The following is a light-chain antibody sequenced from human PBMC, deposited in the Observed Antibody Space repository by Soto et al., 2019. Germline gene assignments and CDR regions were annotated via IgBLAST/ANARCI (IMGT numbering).Light chain of an antibody. CDR3: QQYGTSPRVT. CDR2: GAS. CDR1: QSVSNRY. Sequence: EIVLTQSPGTLSLSPGERATLSCRASQSVSNRYLAWYQQQPGQAPRLLIYGASSRAIGIPDRFSGSGSGTDFTLTISRLEPEDFAVYYCQQYGTSPRVTFGPGTIVDLK. V-gene: IGKV3-20*01. J-gene: IGKJ3*01.